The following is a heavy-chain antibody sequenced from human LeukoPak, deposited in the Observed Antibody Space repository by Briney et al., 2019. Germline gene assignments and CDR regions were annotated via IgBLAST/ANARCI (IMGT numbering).Heavy chain of an antibody. CDR2: ISGGGGAT. CDR3: AKDRRGNAPRGAFDI. V-gene: IGHV3-23*01. CDR1: GFTFSSYA. J-gene: IGHJ3*02. Sequence: GGSLRLSCAASGFTFSSYAMSWVRQAPGKGLEWVSAISGGGGATFYADSVKGRFAISRDNSKNTLYLQMNGLRAEDTAVYYCAKDRRGNAPRGAFDIWGQGTMVTVSS. D-gene: IGHD1-1*01.